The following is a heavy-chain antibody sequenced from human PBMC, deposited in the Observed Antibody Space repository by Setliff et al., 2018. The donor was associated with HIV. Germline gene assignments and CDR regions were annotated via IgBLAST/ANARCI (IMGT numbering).Heavy chain of an antibody. CDR1: GGSISSDSYY. Sequence: PSETLSLTCTVSGGSISSDSYYWSWIRQPAGKGPEWVGHIYTSGSTYNNPSLKSRVTISLDTSKNQFSLKLSSVTAADTAVYFCAGSSPSVVDAFDIWGQGTTVTVSS. CDR2: IYTSGST. V-gene: IGHV4-61*09. D-gene: IGHD6-6*01. J-gene: IGHJ3*02. CDR3: AGSSPSVVDAFDI.